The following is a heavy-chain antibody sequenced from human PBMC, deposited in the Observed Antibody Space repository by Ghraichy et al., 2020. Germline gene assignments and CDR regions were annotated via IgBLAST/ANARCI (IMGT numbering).Heavy chain of an antibody. CDR3: ARADYDILTGYMRHPLDY. V-gene: IGHV1-18*01. CDR2: ISAYNGNT. D-gene: IGHD3-9*01. Sequence: ASVKVSCKASGYTFTSYGISWVRQAPGQGLEWMGWISAYNGNTNYAQKLQGRVTMTTDTSTSTAHMELRSLRSDDTAVYYCARADYDILTGYMRHPLDYWGQGTLVTVSS. J-gene: IGHJ4*02. CDR1: GYTFTSYG.